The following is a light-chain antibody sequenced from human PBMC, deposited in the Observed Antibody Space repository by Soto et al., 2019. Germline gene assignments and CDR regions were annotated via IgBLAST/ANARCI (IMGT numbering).Light chain of an antibody. V-gene: IGKV3-20*01. J-gene: IGKJ1*01. CDR1: QSVSSSY. Sequence: ESVLTQAPGTLSLSPGERATLSCRASQSVSSSYLACYQQKPGQAPRLLIYGASSRATGIPDRFSGSGSGTDFTLTISRLEPEDFAVYYCQQYGSSPRTFGQGTTVDI. CDR3: QQYGSSPRT. CDR2: GAS.